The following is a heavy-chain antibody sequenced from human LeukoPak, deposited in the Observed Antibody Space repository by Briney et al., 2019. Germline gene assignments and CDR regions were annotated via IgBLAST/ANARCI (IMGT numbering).Heavy chain of an antibody. CDR2: IYYSGST. CDR3: ARRGQAAGNY. D-gene: IGHD6-13*01. Sequence: SETLSLTCAVYGGSLSGYYWSWIRQPPGKGLEWIGSIYYSGSTYYNPSLKSRVTISVDTSKNQFSLKLSSVTAADTAVYYCARRGQAAGNYWGQGTLVTVSS. V-gene: IGHV4-34*01. CDR1: GGSLSGYY. J-gene: IGHJ4*02.